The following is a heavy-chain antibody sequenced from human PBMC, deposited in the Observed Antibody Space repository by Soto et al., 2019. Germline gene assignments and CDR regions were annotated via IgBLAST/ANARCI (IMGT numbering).Heavy chain of an antibody. Sequence: GGSLRLSCADSGFTFSSYAMSWVRQAPGKGLEWVSAISGSGGSTYYADSVKGRFTISRDNSKNTLYLQMNSLRAEDTAVYYCAKDFRIVPAVPWGQGTLVTVSS. D-gene: IGHD2-2*01. J-gene: IGHJ5*02. CDR1: GFTFSSYA. V-gene: IGHV3-23*01. CDR3: AKDFRIVPAVP. CDR2: ISGSGGST.